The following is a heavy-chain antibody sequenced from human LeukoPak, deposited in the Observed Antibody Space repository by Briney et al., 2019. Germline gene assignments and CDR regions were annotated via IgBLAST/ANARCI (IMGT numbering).Heavy chain of an antibody. J-gene: IGHJ4*02. V-gene: IGHV3-7*01. Sequence: HPGGSLRLSCAASGFTFSSYWMSWVRQAPGKGLEWVANIKQDGSEKYYVDYVKGRFTISRDNAKNSLYLQMNSLRAEDTAVYYCARVQGSSGPGIFDYWGQGTLVTVSS. D-gene: IGHD6-19*01. CDR3: ARVQGSSGPGIFDY. CDR1: GFTFSSYW. CDR2: IKQDGSEK.